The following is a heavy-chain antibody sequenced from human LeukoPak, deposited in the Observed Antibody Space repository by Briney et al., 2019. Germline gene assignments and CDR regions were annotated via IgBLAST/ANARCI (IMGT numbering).Heavy chain of an antibody. CDR3: ARDSDGYNGVNGY. J-gene: IGHJ4*02. Sequence: ASVKVSCKASGYTFTSYYIHWVRQAPGQGLEWMGIINPSGGSTSYAQKFQGRVTMTTDTSTSTAYMELRSLRSDDTAVYYCARDSDGYNGVNGYWGQGTLVTVSS. D-gene: IGHD5-24*01. V-gene: IGHV1-46*01. CDR2: INPSGGST. CDR1: GYTFTSYY.